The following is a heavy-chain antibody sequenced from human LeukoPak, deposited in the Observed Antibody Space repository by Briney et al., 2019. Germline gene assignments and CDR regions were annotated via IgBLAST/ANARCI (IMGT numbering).Heavy chain of an antibody. CDR1: GFTFSSYA. D-gene: IGHD6-19*01. V-gene: IGHV3-23*01. J-gene: IGHJ5*02. CDR3: AKDPIAVAGGGWFDP. Sequence: GGSLRLSCATSGFTFSSYAMSWVRQAPGKGLEWVSAISGSGGSTYYADSVKGRFTISRDNSKNTLYLQMNSLRAEDTAVYYCAKDPIAVAGGGWFDPWGQGTLVTVSS. CDR2: ISGSGGST.